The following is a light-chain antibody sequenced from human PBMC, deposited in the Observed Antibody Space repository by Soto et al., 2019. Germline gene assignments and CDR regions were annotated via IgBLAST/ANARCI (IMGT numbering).Light chain of an antibody. Sequence: DIQMTQSPSTLSGSVGDRVTITCRASQTISSWLAWYQQKPGKAPKLLIYKASTLKSGVPSRFSVSGSGTEFTLTISSLQPDDFATYYCQHYHSYSEAVGQGTKVELK. CDR1: QTISSW. CDR2: KAS. V-gene: IGKV1-5*03. J-gene: IGKJ1*01. CDR3: QHYHSYSEA.